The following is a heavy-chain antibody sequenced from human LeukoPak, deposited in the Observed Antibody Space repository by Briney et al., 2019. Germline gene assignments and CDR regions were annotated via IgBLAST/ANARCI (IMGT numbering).Heavy chain of an antibody. Sequence: GGSLRLSCAASGFTHRRYSMNGVRQAPGKGREWVSYISSSSSTIYYADPVKGRFTISRDNAKNPLYLQMNSLRDEDTAVYYCARDEVRFLEWPYVQYYYYGMDVWGQGTTVTVSS. CDR1: GFTHRRYS. CDR3: ARDEVRFLEWPYVQYYYYGMDV. CDR2: ISSSSSTI. D-gene: IGHD3-3*01. J-gene: IGHJ6*02. V-gene: IGHV3-48*02.